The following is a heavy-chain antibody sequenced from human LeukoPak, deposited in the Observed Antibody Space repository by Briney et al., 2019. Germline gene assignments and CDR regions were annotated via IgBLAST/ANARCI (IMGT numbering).Heavy chain of an antibody. Sequence: PGGSLRLSCAASGFTFSSYSMNWVRQAPGKGLEWVSSISSSSSYIYYADSVKGRFTISRDNAKNSLYLQMNSLRAEDTAVYYCARGDNYYDGSGTDYWGQGTLVTVSS. CDR2: ISSSSSYI. D-gene: IGHD3-22*01. CDR3: ARGDNYYDGSGTDY. V-gene: IGHV3-21*01. J-gene: IGHJ4*02. CDR1: GFTFSSYS.